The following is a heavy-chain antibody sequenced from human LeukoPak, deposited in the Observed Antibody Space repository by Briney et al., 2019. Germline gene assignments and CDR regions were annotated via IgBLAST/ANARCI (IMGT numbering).Heavy chain of an antibody. CDR2: ISYDGSNK. J-gene: IGHJ3*02. CDR1: GSTFSSYG. V-gene: IGHV3-30*18. Sequence: GRSLRLSCAASGSTFSSYGMHWVRQAPGKGLEWVAVISYDGSNKYYADSVKGRFTISRDNSKNTLYLQMNSLRADDTVVYYCAKEGFDIWGQGTMVTVSS. CDR3: AKEGFDI.